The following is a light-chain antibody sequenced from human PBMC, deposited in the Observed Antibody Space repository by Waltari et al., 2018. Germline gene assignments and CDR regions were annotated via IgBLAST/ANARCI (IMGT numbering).Light chain of an antibody. V-gene: IGLV2-8*01. CDR2: AVS. J-gene: IGLJ2*01. CDR3: SSYAGSNNLV. Sequence: QSALTQPPSASGSPGQSVTISCTGTSSDVGGYNYVSWYQQHPGKAPKLMIYAVSKRPSWVPDRFSGSKSGNTASLTVSGLQAEDEADYYCSSYAGSNNLVFGGGTKLTVL. CDR1: SSDVGGYNY.